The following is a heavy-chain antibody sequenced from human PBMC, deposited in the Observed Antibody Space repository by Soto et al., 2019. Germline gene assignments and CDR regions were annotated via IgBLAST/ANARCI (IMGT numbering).Heavy chain of an antibody. CDR2: IWYDGSNK. J-gene: IGHJ6*03. V-gene: IGHV3-33*01. Sequence: QVQLVESGGGVVQPGRSLRLSCAASGFTFSSYGMHWVRQAPGKGLEWVAVIWYDGSNKYYADSVKGRFTISRDNSKNTLYLQMNSLRAEDTAVYYCARVKGRALEWLTGSYMDVWGKGTTVTVSS. CDR3: ARVKGRALEWLTGSYMDV. D-gene: IGHD3-3*01. CDR1: GFTFSSYG.